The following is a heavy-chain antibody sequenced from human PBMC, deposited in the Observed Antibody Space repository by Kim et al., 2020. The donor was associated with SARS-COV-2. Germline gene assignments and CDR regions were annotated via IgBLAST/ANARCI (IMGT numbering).Heavy chain of an antibody. D-gene: IGHD6-13*01. V-gene: IGHV1-24*01. J-gene: IGHJ4*02. CDR3: ATGRGIAALPPKD. CDR1: GYTLTELY. Sequence: ASVKVSCKVSGYTLTELYMHWVRQAPGKGLEWMGGFDPEDGETIYAQKFQGRVTMTEDTSTDTADMELSSLRSEDTAVYYCATGRGIAALPPKDWGQGTLVTVSS. CDR2: FDPEDGET.